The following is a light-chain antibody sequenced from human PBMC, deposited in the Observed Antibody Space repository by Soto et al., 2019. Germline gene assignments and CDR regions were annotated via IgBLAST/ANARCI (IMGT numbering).Light chain of an antibody. Sequence: EIVLKHFADTLFLSPGERATISCRAIQSVRSNYLAWYRQKPGQAPRYLIYDASSRATGISDRFSGSGSGTDFTLTISRLDPEDFAVYYCQQYGSTPLTCAGETNLDIK. J-gene: IGKJ4*01. V-gene: IGKV3-20*01. CDR3: QQYGSTPLT. CDR2: DAS. CDR1: QSVRSNY.